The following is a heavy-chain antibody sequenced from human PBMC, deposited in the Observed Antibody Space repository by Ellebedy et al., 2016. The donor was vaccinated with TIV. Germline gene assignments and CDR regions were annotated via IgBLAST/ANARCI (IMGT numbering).Heavy chain of an antibody. CDR2: IYYIGIT. V-gene: IGHV4-59*01. Sequence: MPSETLSLTCAVYGGSFSGFYWSWIRQPPGKGLEFIGYIYYIGITNYNPSLESRVAISIDTSENQFSLRLSSVTAADTAVYYCAAYYGGRFDYWGQGTLVTVSS. CDR3: AAYYGGRFDY. CDR1: GGSFSGFY. D-gene: IGHD4-23*01. J-gene: IGHJ4*02.